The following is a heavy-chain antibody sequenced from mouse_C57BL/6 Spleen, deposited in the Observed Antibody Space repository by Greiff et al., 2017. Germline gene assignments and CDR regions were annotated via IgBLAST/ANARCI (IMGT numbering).Heavy chain of an antibody. Sequence: EVQVVESEGGLVQPGSSMKLSCTASGFTFSDYYMAWVRQVPEKGLEWVANINYDGSSTYYLDSLKSRFIISRDNAKNILYLQMSSLKSEDTATYYCARDRSAYYSNYVGAMDYWGQGTSVTVSS. J-gene: IGHJ4*01. V-gene: IGHV5-16*01. CDR3: ARDRSAYYSNYVGAMDY. CDR1: GFTFSDYY. D-gene: IGHD2-5*01. CDR2: INYDGSST.